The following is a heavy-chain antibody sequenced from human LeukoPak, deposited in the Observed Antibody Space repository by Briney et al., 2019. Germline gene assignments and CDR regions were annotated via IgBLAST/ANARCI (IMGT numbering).Heavy chain of an antibody. CDR2: INPNSGGT. J-gene: IGHJ5*02. V-gene: IGHV1-2*02. D-gene: IGHD6-6*01. CDR3: ARDGVIAARRLVWFDP. Sequence: ASVKVSCKASGYTFTGYYMHWVRQAPGQGREWMGWINPNSGGTNYAQKFQGRVTMTRDTSVSTAYMELSRLRSDDTAVYYCARDGVIAARRLVWFDPWGQGTLVTVSS. CDR1: GYTFTGYY.